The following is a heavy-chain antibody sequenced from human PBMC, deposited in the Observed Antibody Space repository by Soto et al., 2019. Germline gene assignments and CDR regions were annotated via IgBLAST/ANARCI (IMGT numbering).Heavy chain of an antibody. J-gene: IGHJ4*02. V-gene: IGHV4-30-2*01. CDR3: ARFGDFSTGSGAFDS. Sequence: QLQLQESGSRLVKPSQTLSLTCAVSGGSIGSGGYSWSWIRQPPGKGLEWIGSIYYSGSTYYNPSLKGRATILGNCSKTQFSLNLSSVTAAATALYYCARFGDFSTGSGAFDSWGQGTLVTVSS. D-gene: IGHD3-3*01. CDR1: GGSIGSGGYS. CDR2: IYYSGST.